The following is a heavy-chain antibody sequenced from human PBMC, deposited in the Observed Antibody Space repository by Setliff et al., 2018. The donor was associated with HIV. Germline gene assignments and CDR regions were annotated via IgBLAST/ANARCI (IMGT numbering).Heavy chain of an antibody. CDR3: ARNRIVGAPPDYDYGMDV. CDR1: GFTLRTHS. J-gene: IGHJ6*02. Sequence: PGGSLRLSCAAFGFTLRTHSMNWVRQAPGKGLEWVSYISSTGSLIFYADSVKGRFTISRDNAKNSLHLQLDSLRADDTAVYYCARNRIVGAPPDYDYGMDVWGRGTTVTVSS. CDR2: ISSTGSLI. V-gene: IGHV3-48*04. D-gene: IGHD1-26*01.